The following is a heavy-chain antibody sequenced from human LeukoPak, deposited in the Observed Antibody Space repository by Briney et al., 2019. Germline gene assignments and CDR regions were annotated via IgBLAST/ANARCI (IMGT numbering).Heavy chain of an antibody. D-gene: IGHD3-16*01. V-gene: IGHV3-33*01. J-gene: IGHJ5*02. CDR1: GFTFSSYG. CDR2: IWYDGSNK. CDR3: ARANSGIMITFGRSWFDP. Sequence: PGGSLRLSCAASGFTFSSYGMHWVRQAPGKGLEWVAVIWYDGSNKYYADSVKGRFTISRDNSKNTLYLQMNSLRAEDTAVYYCARANSGIMITFGRSWFDPWGQGTLVTVSS.